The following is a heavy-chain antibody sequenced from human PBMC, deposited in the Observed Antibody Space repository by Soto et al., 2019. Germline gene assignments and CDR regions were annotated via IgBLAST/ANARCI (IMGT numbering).Heavy chain of an antibody. V-gene: IGHV3-23*01. CDR1: RFTFSNYA. D-gene: IGHD2-15*01. CDR3: AKGYCSVVSCYTIGAFDI. J-gene: IGHJ3*02. CDR2: ISGSGGGT. Sequence: EVQLLESGGGLVQPGESLRLSCATSRFTFSNYAMSWVRQAPGKGLEWVSSISGSGGGTYSADSVKGRFTISRDNSKNAMYLRRNTLRAENTDVYYCAKGYCSVVSCYTIGAFDIWGQGTMVTVSS.